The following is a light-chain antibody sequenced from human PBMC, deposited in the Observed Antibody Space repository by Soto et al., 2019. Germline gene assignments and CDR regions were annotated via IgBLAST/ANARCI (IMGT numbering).Light chain of an antibody. V-gene: IGKV3-20*01. CDR1: QSVSNNY. CDR3: QQYVSSPLT. CDR2: GAS. Sequence: EIVLTQSPGTLSLSPGEGSTLSCRASQSVSNNYLAWYQQKPGQAHRXXISGASSRATAIPDRFSGSGSGTDLTITISRLEPEDFEVYYGQQYVSSPLTFGGGTKVDIK. J-gene: IGKJ4*01.